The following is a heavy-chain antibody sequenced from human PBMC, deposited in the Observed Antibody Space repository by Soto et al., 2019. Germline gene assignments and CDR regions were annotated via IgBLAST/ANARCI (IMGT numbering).Heavy chain of an antibody. V-gene: IGHV4-59*01. CDR1: GGSISDYQ. CDR3: ARMRGLWETAPYVDY. D-gene: IGHD3-16*01. Sequence: QVQLQESGPGLVKPSATLSLTCSVSGGSISDYQWNWIRQPPGKGLEWIGYISYSGRTNYNPSLKSRVTRSLDTSTKQFSLRLRSVTAADTAVYYCARMRGLWETAPYVDYWGQGTLVNVSS. J-gene: IGHJ4*02. CDR2: ISYSGRT.